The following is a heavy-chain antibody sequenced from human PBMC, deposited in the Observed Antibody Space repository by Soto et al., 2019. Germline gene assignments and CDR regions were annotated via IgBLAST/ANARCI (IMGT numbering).Heavy chain of an antibody. J-gene: IGHJ4*02. CDR2: ISSSGGDT. CDR3: AKDHGYTGYDLGYYFDP. Sequence: EVQLLESGGGLVPPGGSLRLSCAASGFAFSTYAMSWVRHAPGKGLEWVSGISSSGGDTFYADSVKGRLTISRDNSKTTLWLQMHSLRAEDTAICYCAKDHGYTGYDLGYYFDPRGQGTLVTVSS. CDR1: GFAFSTYA. D-gene: IGHD5-12*01. V-gene: IGHV3-23*01.